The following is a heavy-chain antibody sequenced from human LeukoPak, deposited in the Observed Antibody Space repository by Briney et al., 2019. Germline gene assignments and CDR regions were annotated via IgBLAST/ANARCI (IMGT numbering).Heavy chain of an antibody. D-gene: IGHD3-22*01. Sequence: GGSLRLSCAASGFTFSSYAMSWVRQAPGKGLEWVSVISGSGGSTYYADSVKGRFTISRDNSKNTLYLQMNSLRAEDTAVYYCAKDMALYYYDSSGYYYGGYFDYWGQGTLVTVSS. J-gene: IGHJ4*02. CDR3: AKDMALYYYDSSGYYYGGYFDY. CDR1: GFTFSSYA. CDR2: ISGSGGST. V-gene: IGHV3-23*01.